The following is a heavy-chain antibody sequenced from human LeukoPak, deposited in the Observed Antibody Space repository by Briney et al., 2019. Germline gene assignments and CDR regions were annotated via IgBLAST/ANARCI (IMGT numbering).Heavy chain of an antibody. CDR1: GFTFSSYA. V-gene: IGHV3-23*01. CDR2: ISGGGSST. CDR3: AKGKCSSNSCYVFDY. D-gene: IGHD2-2*01. J-gene: IGHJ4*02. Sequence: GGSLRLSCAASGFTFSSYAMTWVRQTPGKGLEWVSAISGGGSSTYFADSVKGRFTISRDNSKNTLYLQMNSLRAEDTAVYYCAKGKCSSNSCYVFDYWGQGTLVTVSS.